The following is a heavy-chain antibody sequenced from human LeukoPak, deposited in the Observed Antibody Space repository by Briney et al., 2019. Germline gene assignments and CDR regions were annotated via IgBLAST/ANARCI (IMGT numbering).Heavy chain of an antibody. CDR2: ISSSGDTI. V-gene: IGHV3-23*01. Sequence: GGSLRLSCAASGFTFSSYAMDWVRQAPGKGLEWVSAISSSGDTIFYADPVKGRFTVSRDNSKNTLYLQMNSLRVEDTAVYFCAKADPGTGAFDYWGQGSLVTVSS. D-gene: IGHD1-1*01. J-gene: IGHJ4*02. CDR1: GFTFSSYA. CDR3: AKADPGTGAFDY.